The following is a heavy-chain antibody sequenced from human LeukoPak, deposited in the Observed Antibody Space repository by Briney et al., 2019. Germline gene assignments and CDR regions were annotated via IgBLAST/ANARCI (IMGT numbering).Heavy chain of an antibody. CDR2: ISYDGSNK. CDR3: ARESRQLVPGWIDP. J-gene: IGHJ5*02. Sequence: PGGSLRLSCAASGFTFSSYAMHWVRQAPGKGLEWVAVISYDGSNKYYADSVKGRFTISRDNSKNTLYLQMNSLRAEDTAVYYCARESRQLVPGWIDPWGQGTLVTVSS. D-gene: IGHD6-6*01. CDR1: GFTFSSYA. V-gene: IGHV3-30*01.